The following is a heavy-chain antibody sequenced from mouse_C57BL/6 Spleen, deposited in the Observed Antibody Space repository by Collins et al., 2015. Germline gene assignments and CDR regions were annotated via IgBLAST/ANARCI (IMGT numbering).Heavy chain of an antibody. V-gene: IGHV1-4*01. CDR1: GYTFTSYT. Sequence: VTLQQSGAELARPGASVKMSCKASGYTFTSYTMHWVKQRPGQGLEWIGYINPSSGYTKYNQKFKDKATLTADKSSSTAYMQLSSLTSEDSAVYYCASDGYYKDYFDYWGQGTTLTVSS. CDR3: ASDGYYKDYFDY. CDR2: INPSSGYT. D-gene: IGHD2-3*01. J-gene: IGHJ2*01.